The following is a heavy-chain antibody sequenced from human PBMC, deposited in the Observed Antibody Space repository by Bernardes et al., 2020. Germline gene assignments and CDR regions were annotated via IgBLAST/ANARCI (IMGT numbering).Heavy chain of an antibody. D-gene: IGHD3-3*01. Sequence: GGSLRLSCAASGFTFSNAWMNWVRQAPGKGLEWVGRIKSKTDGGTTDYAAPVKGRFTISRDDSKNTLYLQMNSLKTEDTAVYYCTTDFRGWIFGVVYWGQGTLVTVSS. CDR2: IKSKTDGGTT. CDR3: TTDFRGWIFGVVY. CDR1: GFTFSNAW. J-gene: IGHJ4*02. V-gene: IGHV3-15*07.